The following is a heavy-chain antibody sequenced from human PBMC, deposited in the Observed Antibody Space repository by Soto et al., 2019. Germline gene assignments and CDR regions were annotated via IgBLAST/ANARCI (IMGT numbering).Heavy chain of an antibody. CDR1: GFTFDDYA. V-gene: IGHV3-9*01. CDR3: VKDESINWYSGHFRH. D-gene: IGHD6-13*01. J-gene: IGHJ1*01. Sequence: EVQLVESGGGLVQPGRSLRLSCAASGFTFDDYAMHWVRQVPGKGLEWVSGINWNSGSIGYGDYVKGRFAISRDNAKNALNLQMNSLSAEDTAFYYCVKDESINWYSGHFRHWGQGTLVTVSS. CDR2: INWNSGSI.